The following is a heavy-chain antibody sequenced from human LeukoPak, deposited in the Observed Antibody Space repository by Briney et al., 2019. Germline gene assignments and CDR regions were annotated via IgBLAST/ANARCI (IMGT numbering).Heavy chain of an antibody. CDR3: ARVGILTSLLTNYYMDV. CDR2: IYYSGST. CDR1: GGSISSSSYY. J-gene: IGHJ6*03. V-gene: IGHV4-39*07. D-gene: IGHD3-9*01. Sequence: SETLSLTCTVSGGSISSSSYYWGWIRQPPGKGLEWIGSIYYSGSTYYNPSLKSRVTISVDTSKNQFSLKLSSVTAADTAVYYCARVGILTSLLTNYYMDVWGKGTTVTVSS.